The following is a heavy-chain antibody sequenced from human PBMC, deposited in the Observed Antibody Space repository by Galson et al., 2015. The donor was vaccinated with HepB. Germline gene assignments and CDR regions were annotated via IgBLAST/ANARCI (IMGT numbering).Heavy chain of an antibody. J-gene: IGHJ2*01. CDR2: IIPILGIA. V-gene: IGHV1-69*04. D-gene: IGHD6-6*01. CDR3: ARREGRQLVSGWYFDL. CDR1: GGTFSSYA. Sequence: SVKVSCKASGGTFSSYAISWVRQAPGQGLEWMGRIIPILGIANYAQKFQGRVTITADKSTSTAYMELSSLRSEDTAVYYCARREGRQLVSGWYFDLWGRGTLVTVSS.